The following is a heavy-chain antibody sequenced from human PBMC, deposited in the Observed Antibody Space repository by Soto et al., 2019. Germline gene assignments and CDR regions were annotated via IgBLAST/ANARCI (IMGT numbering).Heavy chain of an antibody. CDR3: AGRYCTNGVCYTNYYYYIDV. V-gene: IGHV3-23*01. CDR2: ITTSGGNT. Sequence: EVQLLESGGGLVQPGGSLRLSCAASGFTFSTYAMSGVHQAPGKGLEWVSTITTSGGNTYYADSVQGRFTISRDNSKNTLYLQMNSLRAEDTAVYYCAGRYCTNGVCYTNYYYYIDVWGKGTTVTVSS. J-gene: IGHJ6*03. CDR1: GFTFSTYA. D-gene: IGHD2-8*01.